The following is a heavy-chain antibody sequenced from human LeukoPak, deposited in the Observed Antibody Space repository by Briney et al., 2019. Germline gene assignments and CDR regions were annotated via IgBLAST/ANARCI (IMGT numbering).Heavy chain of an antibody. CDR3: ARHFKAAAGTFWEIDY. CDR1: GYSFTSYW. CDR2: IYPGDSDT. V-gene: IGHV5-51*01. Sequence: RRGESLKISCKGSGYSFTSYWIGWVRQMPGKGLEWMGIIYPGDSDTRYSPSFQGQVTISADKSISTAYLQWSSLKASDTAMYYCARHFKAAAGTFWEIDYWGQGTLVTVSS. J-gene: IGHJ4*02. D-gene: IGHD6-13*01.